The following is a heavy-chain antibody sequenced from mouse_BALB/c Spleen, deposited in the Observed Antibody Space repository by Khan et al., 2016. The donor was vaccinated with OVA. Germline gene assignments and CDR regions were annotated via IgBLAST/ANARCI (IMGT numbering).Heavy chain of an antibody. CDR2: ISTYYGDA. CDR1: GYTFTDFT. J-gene: IGHJ3*01. CDR3: ARGGGGDRFLY. Sequence: QVQLKQSGTELVRPGVSVKISCKGSGYTFTDFTMHWMKQSHAMSLEWIGVISTYYGDADYNQKFKGKATMTVDKSSNTAYMDLARLTYEDSAIFYCARGGGGDRFLYWGQGTLVTVSA. V-gene: IGHV1S137*01.